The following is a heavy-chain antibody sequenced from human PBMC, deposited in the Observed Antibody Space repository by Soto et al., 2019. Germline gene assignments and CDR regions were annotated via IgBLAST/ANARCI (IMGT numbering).Heavy chain of an antibody. D-gene: IGHD3-22*01. CDR1: GYTFTSYW. Sequence: SLKISCKGSGYTFTSYWIGWVRQMPGRGLEWMGLIYPGDSHTSYSPSFQGRVTMSADKSISTAYLQLSRLKSSDTAMYYCARPATFYYDSSGYYPLEYWGQGTLVTVSS. CDR2: IYPGDSHT. J-gene: IGHJ4*02. CDR3: ARPATFYYDSSGYYPLEY. V-gene: IGHV5-51*01.